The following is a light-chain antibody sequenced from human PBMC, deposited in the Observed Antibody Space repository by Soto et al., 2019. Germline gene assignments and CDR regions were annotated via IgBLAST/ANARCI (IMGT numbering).Light chain of an antibody. V-gene: IGKV1-39*01. CDR3: QQSYNIPFT. J-gene: IGKJ3*01. CDR2: GGS. Sequence: DIRMTQAPSCLAAGVVERFTITCLASQNIHSFLNWYQQKPGKARQVLIYGGSALQSGVPSRFSGSGSGTDFTLTISSLQPEDFASYFCQQSYNIPFTFGPGTKVDIK. CDR1: QNIHSF.